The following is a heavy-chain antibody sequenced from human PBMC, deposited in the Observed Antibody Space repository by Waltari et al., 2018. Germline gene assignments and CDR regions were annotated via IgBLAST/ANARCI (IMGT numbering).Heavy chain of an antibody. V-gene: IGHV5-51*01. CDR3: ARAQPYYDFWSGYYRADAFDI. J-gene: IGHJ3*02. CDR1: GYSFTSYW. D-gene: IGHD3-3*01. Sequence: EVQLVQSGAEVKKPGESLKISCKGSGYSFTSYWIGWVRQMPGNGLEWMGIIYPGDSDTRYSPSFQGQVTISADKSISTAYLQWSSLKASDTAMYYCARAQPYYDFWSGYYRADAFDIWGQGTMVTVSS. CDR2: IYPGDSDT.